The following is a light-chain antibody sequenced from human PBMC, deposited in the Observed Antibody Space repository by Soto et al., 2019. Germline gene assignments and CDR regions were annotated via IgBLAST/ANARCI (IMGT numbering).Light chain of an antibody. CDR2: EVS. J-gene: IGLJ1*01. V-gene: IGLV2-23*02. CDR3: CSYAGSSTSYL. Sequence: SVLTQPASVSGSPGQSITISCTGTSSDVGSYNLVSWYQQHPGKAPKLMIYEVSKRPSGVSNRFSGSKSGNTASLTISGLQAEDEADYHCCSYAGSSTSYLFGTGTKLTVL. CDR1: SSDVGSYNL.